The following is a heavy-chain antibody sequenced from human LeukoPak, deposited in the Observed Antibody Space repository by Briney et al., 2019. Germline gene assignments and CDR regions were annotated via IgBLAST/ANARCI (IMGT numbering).Heavy chain of an antibody. J-gene: IGHJ3*02. CDR2: IYYSGST. CDR3: AREGRVGATRAFDI. Sequence: SETLSLTCTVSGGSISSYYWSWIRQPPGKGLEWIGYIYYSGSTNYNPSLKSRVTISVDTSKNQFSLKLSSVTAADTAVYYCAREGRVGATRAFDIWGQGTMVTVSS. V-gene: IGHV4-59*01. CDR1: GGSISSYY. D-gene: IGHD1-26*01.